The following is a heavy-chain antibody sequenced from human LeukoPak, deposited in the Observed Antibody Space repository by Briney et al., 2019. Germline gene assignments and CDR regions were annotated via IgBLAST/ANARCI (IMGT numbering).Heavy chain of an antibody. CDR3: ARVGSGGAWFDF. CDR2: IYYSGST. J-gene: IGHJ4*02. CDR1: GGSISSSSYY. Sequence: SETLSLTCTVSGGSISSSSYYWGWIRQPPGKGLEWIGSIYYSGSTNYNPSLKSRATISVDTSKNQFSMKLSSVTAADRAVYFCARVGSGGAWFDFWGQGTLVTVSS. V-gene: IGHV4-39*07. D-gene: IGHD6-19*01.